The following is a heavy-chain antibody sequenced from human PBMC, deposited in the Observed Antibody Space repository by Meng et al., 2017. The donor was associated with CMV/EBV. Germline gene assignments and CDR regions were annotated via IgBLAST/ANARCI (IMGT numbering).Heavy chain of an antibody. D-gene: IGHD3-10*01. CDR3: TGDSVSNPNLDY. J-gene: IGHJ4*02. Sequence: EVPLGGAGEGGVQPGGFLRLSCVASGFNVSDKYMSWVRQAPGKGLGCVCIIYRGDNTYYIDSVKDRFTVSRDNSKNTMYLQMNSLRVEDTAVYYCTGDSVSNPNLDYWGQGTLVTVSS. CDR1: GFNVSDKY. CDR2: IYRGDNT. V-gene: IGHV3-66*01.